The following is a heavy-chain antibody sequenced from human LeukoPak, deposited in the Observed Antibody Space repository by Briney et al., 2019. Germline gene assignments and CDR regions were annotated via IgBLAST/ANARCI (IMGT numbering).Heavy chain of an antibody. V-gene: IGHV3-23*01. CDR2: ISGSGGST. CDR3: AKEIYGDSTGARFQH. D-gene: IGHD4-17*01. CDR1: GFFFSDFY. Sequence: QSGGSLRLSCAASGFFFSDFYMSWIRQAPGKGLEWVSVISGSGGSTYYADSVKGRFTVSRDNSKNTVYLQMNSLRAEDTAVYYCAKEIYGDSTGARFQHWGQGTLLTVSS. J-gene: IGHJ1*01.